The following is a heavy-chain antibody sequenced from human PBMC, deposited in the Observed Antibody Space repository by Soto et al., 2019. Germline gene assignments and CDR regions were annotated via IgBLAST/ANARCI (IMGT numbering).Heavy chain of an antibody. V-gene: IGHV1-69*01. J-gene: IGHJ1*01. CDR1: GGTFSSYA. Sequence: QVQLVQSGAEVKKPGSSVKVSCKASGGTFSSYAISWVRQAPGQGLEWMGGIIPIFGTANYAQKFQGRVTITADESTSTAYMELSSLRTEDTAVYYCARDPPHVTYYDSSGYYYDPFYCQHWGQGTLVTVSS. D-gene: IGHD3-22*01. CDR2: IIPIFGTA. CDR3: ARDPPHVTYYDSSGYYYDPFYCQH.